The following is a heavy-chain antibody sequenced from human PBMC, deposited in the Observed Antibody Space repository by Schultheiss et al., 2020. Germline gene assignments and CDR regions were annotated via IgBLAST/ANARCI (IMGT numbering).Heavy chain of an antibody. CDR2: IYYSGSA. V-gene: IGHV4-31*03. J-gene: IGHJ4*02. Sequence: SQTLSLTCTVSGGSISSGGYYWTWIRQHPGKGLEWIGYIYYSGSAYYNPSLESRVTISVDTSKNQFSLNLSSVIAADTAVYYCARDGEVLVWGQGALVTVSS. D-gene: IGHD3-3*01. CDR1: GGSISSGGYY. CDR3: ARDGEVLV.